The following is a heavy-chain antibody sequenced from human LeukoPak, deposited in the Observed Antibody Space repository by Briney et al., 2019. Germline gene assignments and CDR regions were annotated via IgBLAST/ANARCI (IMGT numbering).Heavy chain of an antibody. CDR2: IYYSGST. D-gene: IGHD4-17*01. CDR3: ARGYGDFDY. V-gene: IGHV4-61*01. CDR1: GDSLSSGYYY. Sequence: SQTLSLTCTVSGDSLSSGYYYWSWIRQPPGKGLEWIGYIYYSGSTNYNPSLKSRVTISVDTSKNQFSLKLSSVTAADTAVYYCARGYGDFDYWGQGTLVTVSS. J-gene: IGHJ4*02.